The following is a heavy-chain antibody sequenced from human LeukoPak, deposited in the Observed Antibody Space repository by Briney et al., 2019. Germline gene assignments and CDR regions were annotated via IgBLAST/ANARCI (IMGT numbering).Heavy chain of an antibody. CDR3: AKTGSIVVDPYFDY. CDR1: GFTFSSYA. J-gene: IGHJ4*02. Sequence: AGGSLRLSCAASGFTFSSYAMSWVRQAPGKGLEWVSAISGSGGSTYYADSVKGRFTISRDNSKNTLYLQMNGLRAEDTAIYYCAKTGSIVVDPYFDYWGQGTLVTVSS. V-gene: IGHV3-23*01. CDR2: ISGSGGST. D-gene: IGHD3-22*01.